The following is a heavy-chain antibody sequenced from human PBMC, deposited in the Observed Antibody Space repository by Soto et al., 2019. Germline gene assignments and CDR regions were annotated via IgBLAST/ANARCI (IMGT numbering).Heavy chain of an antibody. CDR2: TYYRGST. J-gene: IGHJ4*02. Sequence: QVQLQESGPGLVKPSETLSLTCTVSGGSISTYYWNWIRQPPGKGLEWIGYTYYRGSTNFTPSLKSRVTMSVDTSNNQFSLKLTSVTAADTAVYYCARGDFWSGYPYIAYWGQGTLVTVSS. CDR3: ARGDFWSGYPYIAY. D-gene: IGHD3-3*01. CDR1: GGSISTYY. V-gene: IGHV4-59*01.